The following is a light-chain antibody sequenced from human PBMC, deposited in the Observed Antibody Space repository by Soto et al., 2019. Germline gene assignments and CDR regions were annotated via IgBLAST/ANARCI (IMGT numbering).Light chain of an antibody. Sequence: IVLTQSPGTLSLSPGERATLSCRASQSFGSRYLAWYQQKSGQAPRLLIYGTSNRATGIPDRFSGSGSGTDFTLTVSRLEPEDFAVYRCQQYGNCPMYSFGRGTKGDIX. V-gene: IGKV3-20*01. CDR2: GTS. CDR3: QQYGNCPMYS. J-gene: IGKJ2*03. CDR1: QSFGSRY.